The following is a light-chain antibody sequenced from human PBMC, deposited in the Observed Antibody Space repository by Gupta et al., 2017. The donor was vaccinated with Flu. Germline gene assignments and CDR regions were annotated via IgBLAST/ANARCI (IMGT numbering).Light chain of an antibody. V-gene: IGKV3-11*01. J-gene: IGKJ5*01. CDR2: DAS. CDR3: QQRSDWPSIT. Sequence: STGERATLSCRASRSVSNYLAWYQQKPGQAPRLLIYDASNRATGIPARFSGSGSGTDFTLTISSLDPEDFAVYYCQQRSDWPSITFGQGTRLEIK. CDR1: RSVSNY.